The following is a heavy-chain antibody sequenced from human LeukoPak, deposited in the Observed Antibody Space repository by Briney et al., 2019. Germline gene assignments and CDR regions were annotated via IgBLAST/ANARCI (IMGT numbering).Heavy chain of an antibody. J-gene: IGHJ4*02. CDR2: ISGCGGST. V-gene: IGHV3-23*01. CDR1: GFTFSSYA. D-gene: IGHD6-19*01. Sequence: GGSLRLSCAASGFTFSSYAMGSVRQAPGKGLEWVSAISGCGGSTYYADSVKGRFTISRDNSKNTLYLQMNSLRAEDTAVYYCAKDSQSPNTPRYSSGWYPDYWGQGTLVTVSS. CDR3: AKDSQSPNTPRYSSGWYPDY.